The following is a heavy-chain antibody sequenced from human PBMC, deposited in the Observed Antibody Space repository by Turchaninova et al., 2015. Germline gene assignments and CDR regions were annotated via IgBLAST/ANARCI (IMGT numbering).Heavy chain of an antibody. Sequence: QGQLVQSGAEVQKPGASVEVACKAHGYTFTIDDNNWVRQATGQGLEWRGWMNTNSGNTGYAKKCQGRLTITRNTSISTAYMELSSLRSEDTAVYYCARAPTYGSSGYFLSSPYYFDYWGLGTLVTVSS. D-gene: IGHD3-22*01. J-gene: IGHJ4*02. CDR2: MNTNSGNT. CDR3: ARAPTYGSSGYFLSSPYYFDY. CDR1: GYTFTIDD. V-gene: IGHV1-8*01.